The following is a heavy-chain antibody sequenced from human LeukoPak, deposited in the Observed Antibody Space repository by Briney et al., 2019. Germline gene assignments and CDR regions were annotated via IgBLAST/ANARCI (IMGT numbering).Heavy chain of an antibody. D-gene: IGHD1-26*01. CDR3: ARVRGGSGRSYAADAFDI. J-gene: IGHJ3*02. Sequence: GGSLRLSCAASGFTFDDYAMHWVRQAPGKGLEWVSGISWNSGSIGCADSVKGRFTISRDNAKNSLYLQMNSLRAEDTAVYYCARVRGGSGRSYAADAFDIWGQGTMVTVSS. CDR2: ISWNSGSI. V-gene: IGHV3-9*01. CDR1: GFTFDDYA.